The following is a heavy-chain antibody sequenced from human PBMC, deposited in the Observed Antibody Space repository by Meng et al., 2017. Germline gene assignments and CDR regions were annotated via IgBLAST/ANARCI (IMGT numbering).Heavy chain of an antibody. D-gene: IGHD3-9*01. CDR1: GFTFSSYA. V-gene: IGHV3-30*04. Sequence: GESLKISCAASGFTFSSYAMHWVRQAPGKGLEWVAVISYDGSNKYYADTVKGRFTISRDNSKNTLYLQMNSLRADDTAVYYCASPDTSFDWLYGMDGWGQGTTVTVSS. CDR3: ASPDTSFDWLYGMDG. CDR2: ISYDGSNK. J-gene: IGHJ6*02.